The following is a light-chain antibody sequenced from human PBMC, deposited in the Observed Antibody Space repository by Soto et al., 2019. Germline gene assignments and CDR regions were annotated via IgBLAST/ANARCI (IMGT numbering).Light chain of an antibody. CDR2: EVS. Sequence: QSALTQPASVCGSPGQSITISCSGTSSDVGGYNYVSWYQHHPGKAPKLIIYEVSNRPSGVSNRFSGSKSGNTASLTISGLQAEDETDYYCSSYTSDNTLVFGGGTKLTVL. CDR1: SSDVGGYNY. V-gene: IGLV2-14*01. CDR3: SSYTSDNTLV. J-gene: IGLJ2*01.